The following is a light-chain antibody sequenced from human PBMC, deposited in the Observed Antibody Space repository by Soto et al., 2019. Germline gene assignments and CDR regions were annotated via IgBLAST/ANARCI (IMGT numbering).Light chain of an antibody. CDR2: GAS. J-gene: IGKJ2*01. V-gene: IGKV3-15*01. Sequence: EIVMNQSPSTLSLNPGERVTLSCRASQSVSSKLAWYQQKPGQAPRLLIYGASIRATDIPARFSGSGSGTEFTLTISRLQSEDFAIFYCQQYSNWPYTFGQGTKVDNK. CDR1: QSVSSK. CDR3: QQYSNWPYT.